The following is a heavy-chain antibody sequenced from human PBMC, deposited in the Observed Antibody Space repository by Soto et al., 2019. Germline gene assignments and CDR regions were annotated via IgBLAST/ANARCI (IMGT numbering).Heavy chain of an antibody. CDR3: ARVVTQDYFDILTGYPDY. Sequence: ASVKVSCKASGYTFRNYDISWVRQAPGQGLEWMGWISVYTGNTYYAQEVQGRVTMTTDTSTTTAYMELRSLRSDDTAVYYCARVVTQDYFDILTGYPDYWGQGTLVTVSS. V-gene: IGHV1-18*01. D-gene: IGHD3-9*01. CDR1: GYTFRNYD. CDR2: ISVYTGNT. J-gene: IGHJ4*02.